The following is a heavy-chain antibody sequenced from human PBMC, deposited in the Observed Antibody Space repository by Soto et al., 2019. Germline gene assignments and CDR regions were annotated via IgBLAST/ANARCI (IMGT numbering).Heavy chain of an antibody. CDR3: ARGLCSGGSCYYFDY. CDR2: INHSGST. Sequence: PSETLSLTCAVYGGSFSGYYWSWIRQPPGKGLEWIGEINHSGSTNYNPSLKIRVTISVDTSKNQFSLKLSSVTAADTAVYYCARGLCSGGSCYYFDYWGQGTLVTVSS. D-gene: IGHD2-15*01. V-gene: IGHV4-34*01. CDR1: GGSFSGYY. J-gene: IGHJ4*02.